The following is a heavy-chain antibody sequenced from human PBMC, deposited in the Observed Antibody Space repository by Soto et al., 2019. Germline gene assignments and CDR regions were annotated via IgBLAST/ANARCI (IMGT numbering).Heavy chain of an antibody. D-gene: IGHD3-22*01. CDR2: IIPILGIA. CDR3: ARVMGDYYDSS. V-gene: IGHV1-69*02. Sequence: QVQLVQSGAEVKKPGSSVKVSCKASGGTFSSYTISWVRQAPGQGLEWMGRIIPILGIANYAQKFQGRVTITADKSTSTAYMELSSLRSEDTAVYYCARVMGDYYDSSWGQGTLVTVSS. CDR1: GGTFSSYT. J-gene: IGHJ4*02.